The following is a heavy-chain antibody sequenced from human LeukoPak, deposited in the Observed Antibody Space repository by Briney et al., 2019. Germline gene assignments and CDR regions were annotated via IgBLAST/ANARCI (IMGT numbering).Heavy chain of an antibody. D-gene: IGHD1-26*01. Sequence: GGSLRLSCAASGFTFSDYYMGWIRQAPGKGLEWVGRIKSKTDGGTTDYAAPVKGRFTISRDDSKNTLYLQMNSLKTEDTAVYYCTTEKSRARIVGATVGFDYWGQGTLVTVSS. CDR3: TTEKSRARIVGATVGFDY. V-gene: IGHV3-15*01. J-gene: IGHJ4*02. CDR1: GFTFSDYY. CDR2: IKSKTDGGTT.